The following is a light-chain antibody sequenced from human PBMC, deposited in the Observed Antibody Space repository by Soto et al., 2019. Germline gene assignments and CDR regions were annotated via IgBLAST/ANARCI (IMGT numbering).Light chain of an antibody. CDR1: QSVRNNY. CDR3: QQYGGSPET. V-gene: IGKV3-20*01. CDR2: GAS. Sequence: DIVLTQSPGTLSLSPGERATLSCRASQSVRNNYLAWYQQKPGQTPRLLIYGASSRATGIPDRFSGSGSGTDFTLTISRLEPEDFAVYYCQQYGGSPETFGQGTKLEI. J-gene: IGKJ2*01.